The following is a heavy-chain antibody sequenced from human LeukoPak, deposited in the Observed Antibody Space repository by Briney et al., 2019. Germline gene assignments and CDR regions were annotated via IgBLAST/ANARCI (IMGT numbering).Heavy chain of an antibody. D-gene: IGHD2-15*01. V-gene: IGHV4-4*02. J-gene: IGHJ4*02. Sequence: SGTLSLTCAVSGGSISSGYWWSWVRQPPMKGLEWIGEIIDSGSTNYNPSLKGRITISLDKTKNQFSLNVNSVTAADTAVYYCATYGPTSGGYTFEYWGQGIPVTVSS. CDR1: GGSISSGYW. CDR3: ATYGPTSGGYTFEY. CDR2: IIDSGST.